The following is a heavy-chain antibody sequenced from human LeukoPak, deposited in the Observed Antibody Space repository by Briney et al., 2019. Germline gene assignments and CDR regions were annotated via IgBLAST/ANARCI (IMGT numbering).Heavy chain of an antibody. CDR3: ARVGFWSGYYTGSFYYYYMDV. CDR2: IYYSGST. CDR1: GGSISSYY. D-gene: IGHD3-3*01. Sequence: SSETLSLTCTVSGGSISSYYWSWIRQPPGKGLEWIGYIYYSGSTNYNPSLKSRVTISVDTSKNQFFLKLSSVTAADTAVYYWARVGFWSGYYTGSFYYYYMDVWGKGTTVTVSS. V-gene: IGHV4-59*01. J-gene: IGHJ6*03.